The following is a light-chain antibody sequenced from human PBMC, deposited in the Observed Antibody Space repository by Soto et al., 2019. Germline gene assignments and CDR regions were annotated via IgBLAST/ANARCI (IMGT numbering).Light chain of an antibody. J-gene: IGKJ4*01. Sequence: DIVMTQSLDSLAVSLGERATINCKSSQSVLSSSNNQNHLAWYQQKPGQPPRLLIYWASTRESGVPDRFSGGGSGTDFTLTISSLQAEDVAVYYCQQYYNTPLTLGGGTKVDIK. CDR1: QSVLSSSNNQNH. V-gene: IGKV4-1*01. CDR3: QQYYNTPLT. CDR2: WAS.